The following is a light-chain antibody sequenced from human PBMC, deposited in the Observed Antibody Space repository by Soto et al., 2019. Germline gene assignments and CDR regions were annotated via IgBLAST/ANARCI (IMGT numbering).Light chain of an antibody. V-gene: IGKV3-20*01. Sequence: DSVLTQSPGTLSLSPGERATLSCRASQSVSSNYLAWYQQKPGQAPRLLIYGTSSRATGIPDRFSGSGSGTAFTLTISRLEPEDFVVYYCQQYGSSPKYTFCQGTKLEI. CDR3: QQYGSSPKYT. CDR1: QSVSSNY. J-gene: IGKJ2*01. CDR2: GTS.